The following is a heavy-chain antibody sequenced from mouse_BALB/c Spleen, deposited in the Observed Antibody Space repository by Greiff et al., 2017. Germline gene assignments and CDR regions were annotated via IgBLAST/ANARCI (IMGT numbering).Heavy chain of an antibody. CDR1: GFNIKDTY. V-gene: IGHV14-3*02. CDR3: ALYDYDDAMDY. CDR2: IDPANGNT. J-gene: IGHJ4*01. Sequence: VQLQQSGAELVKPGASVKLSCTASGFNIKDTYMYWVKQRPEQGLEWIGRIDPANGNTKYDPKFQGKATITADTSSNTAYLQLSSLTSEDTAVYYCALYDYDDAMDYWGQGTSVTVSS. D-gene: IGHD2-4*01.